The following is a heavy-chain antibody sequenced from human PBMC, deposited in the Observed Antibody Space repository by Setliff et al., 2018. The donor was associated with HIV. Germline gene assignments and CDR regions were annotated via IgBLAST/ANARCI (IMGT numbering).Heavy chain of an antibody. CDR3: ARLPSLLWFGELNSYFDY. CDR2: IYPDDSDT. D-gene: IGHD3-10*01. V-gene: IGHV5-51*01. J-gene: IGHJ4*02. CDR1: GYNFTSFW. Sequence: GESLKISCQGSGYNFTSFWIAWVRQMPGQGLEWMGIIYPDDSDTRYSPSFQGQVTISADKSISTAFLQWRSLKASDTAIYYCARLPSLLWFGELNSYFDYWGQGTLVTVSS.